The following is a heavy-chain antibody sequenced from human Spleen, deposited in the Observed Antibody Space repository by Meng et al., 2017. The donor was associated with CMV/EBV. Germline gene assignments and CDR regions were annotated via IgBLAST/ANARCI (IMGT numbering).Heavy chain of an antibody. CDR1: VFTFSSYA. D-gene: IGHD2-2*01. CDR2: ISGSGGSK. Sequence: AASVFTFSSYAISWVRQAPGKGLEWVSGISGSGGSKYYADSAKGRFTISRDNPKNMMDLQMNSLRPEDTAIYYCAKGHSSGTIYFDYWGQGILVTVSS. V-gene: IGHV3-23*01. J-gene: IGHJ4*01. CDR3: AKGHSSGTIYFDY.